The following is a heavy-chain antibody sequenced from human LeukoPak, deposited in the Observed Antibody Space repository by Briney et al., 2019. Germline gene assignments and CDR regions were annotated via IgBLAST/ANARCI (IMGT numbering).Heavy chain of an antibody. CDR3: ATLSVVVVPAELN. D-gene: IGHD2-15*01. V-gene: IGHV3-23*01. Sequence: PGGSLRLSCAASGFTFSRNGMTWVRQAPGKGLEWVSAISGSGGNTYYADSVKGRFTISRDNAKNSLYLQMNSLRAEDTAVYYCATLSVVVVPAELNWGQGTLVTVSS. J-gene: IGHJ4*02. CDR2: ISGSGGNT. CDR1: GFTFSRNG.